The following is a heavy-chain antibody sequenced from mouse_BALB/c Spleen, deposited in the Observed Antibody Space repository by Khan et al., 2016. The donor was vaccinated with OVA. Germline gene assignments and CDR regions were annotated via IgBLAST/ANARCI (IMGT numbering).Heavy chain of an antibody. D-gene: IGHD1-3*01. CDR1: GFSLTSYG. J-gene: IGHJ2*01. CDR3: SRLEDI. V-gene: IGHV2-9*02. Sequence: QVQLKESGPGLVAPSQSLSITCTVSGFSLTSYGVHWVRQPPGKGLEWLGVIWAGGSTNYNSALMSRLSVSKDNSKSQVFLKMNSLQTDDTARYYWSRLEDIWGQGTTLTVSS. CDR2: IWAGGST.